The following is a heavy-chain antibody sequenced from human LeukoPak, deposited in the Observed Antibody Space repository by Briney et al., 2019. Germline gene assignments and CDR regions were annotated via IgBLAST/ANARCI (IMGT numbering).Heavy chain of an antibody. D-gene: IGHD3-10*01. CDR1: GFTFSSYS. CDR2: ISSSSSTI. Sequence: PGGSLRLSCAPSGFTFSSYSMNWVPQAPGKGLEWVSYISSSSSTIYYADSVKGRFTISRDNAKNSLYLQMNSLRAEDTAVYYCARDSSTWFGELYWFDPWGQGTLVTVSS. J-gene: IGHJ5*02. V-gene: IGHV3-48*01. CDR3: ARDSSTWFGELYWFDP.